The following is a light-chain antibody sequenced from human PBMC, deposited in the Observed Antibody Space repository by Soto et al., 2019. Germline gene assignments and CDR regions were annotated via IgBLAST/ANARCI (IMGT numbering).Light chain of an antibody. CDR3: QQYVTSPWT. Sequence: EIVLTQSPGTLSLSPGERDTLSCRASQSVSSSYLAWYQQKPGQAPRLLIYGASSRATGIPDRFSGSGSGTDFTLTISRLGPEDFAVYYCQQYVTSPWTFGQGTKVDIK. V-gene: IGKV3-20*01. CDR2: GAS. CDR1: QSVSSSY. J-gene: IGKJ1*01.